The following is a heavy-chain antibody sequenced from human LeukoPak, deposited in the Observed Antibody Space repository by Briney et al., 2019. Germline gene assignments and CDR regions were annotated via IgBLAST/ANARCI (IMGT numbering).Heavy chain of an antibody. J-gene: IGHJ4*02. Sequence: PGGSLRLSCAASGFTFSSYAMSWVRQAPGKGLEWVSAISGSGGSTCYADSVKGRFTISRDNSKNTLYLQMNSLRAEDTAVYYCAKLLGITMVRGAPPSYWGQGTPVTVSS. D-gene: IGHD3-10*01. CDR3: AKLLGITMVRGAPPSY. V-gene: IGHV3-23*01. CDR1: GFTFSSYA. CDR2: ISGSGGST.